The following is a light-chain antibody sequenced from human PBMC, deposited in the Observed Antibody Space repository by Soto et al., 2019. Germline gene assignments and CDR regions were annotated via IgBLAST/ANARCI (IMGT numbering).Light chain of an antibody. V-gene: IGLV2-14*01. CDR2: EVS. CDR1: TSDVGGYDF. J-gene: IGLJ2*01. Sequence: QSAVTQPASVSGSPGQSITISCTGTTSDVGGYDFVSWYQQHPGKAPKLIIYEVSNRPSGVSNRFSASKSGNTASLTISGLQAEDEADYFCTSYSSSNNFDVVFGGGTQLTVL. CDR3: TSYSSSNNFDVV.